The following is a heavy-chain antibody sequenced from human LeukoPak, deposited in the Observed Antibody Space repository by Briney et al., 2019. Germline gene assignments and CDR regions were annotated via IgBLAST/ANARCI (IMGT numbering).Heavy chain of an antibody. CDR2: ISSSSSYI. CDR3: ARDSTHSGSYWGNWFNP. V-gene: IGHV3-21*01. J-gene: IGHJ5*02. Sequence: GGSLRLSCAASGLTFSSYSMNWVRQAPGKGLEWVSSISSSSSYIYYADSVKGRFTISRDNAKNSLYLQMNSLRAEDTAVYYCARDSTHSGSYWGNWFNPWGQGHPVIISS. CDR1: GLTFSSYS. D-gene: IGHD1-26*01.